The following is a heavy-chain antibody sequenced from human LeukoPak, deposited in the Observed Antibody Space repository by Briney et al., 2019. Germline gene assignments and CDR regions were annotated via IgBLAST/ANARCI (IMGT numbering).Heavy chain of an antibody. J-gene: IGHJ6*03. CDR1: GFTFSSYA. D-gene: IGHD1-26*01. CDR3: ATVGPRGATRYYYMDV. Sequence: GGSLRLSCAASGFTFSSYAMHWVRQAPGKGLEWVAVISYDGSNKYYADSVKGRFTISRDNSKNTLYLQMNSLRAEDTAVYYCATVGPRGATRYYYMDVWGKGTTVTVSS. V-gene: IGHV3-30*04. CDR2: ISYDGSNK.